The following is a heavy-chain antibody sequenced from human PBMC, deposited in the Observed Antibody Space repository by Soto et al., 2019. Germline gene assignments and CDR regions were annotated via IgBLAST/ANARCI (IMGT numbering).Heavy chain of an antibody. CDR1: GYTFTNHA. CDR3: ATDSWVRGSNKWDFDY. J-gene: IGHJ4*01. V-gene: IGHV1-3*01. CDR2: INAGNGNT. Sequence: ASVKVSCTASGYTFTNHAIYWVRQAPGQRLEWMGWINAGNGNTKYSQTFQGRVTLTRDTSASTAYMALSSLRSEDTAVYYCATDSWVRGSNKWDFDYWGQGTRVTVSS. D-gene: IGHD1-26*01.